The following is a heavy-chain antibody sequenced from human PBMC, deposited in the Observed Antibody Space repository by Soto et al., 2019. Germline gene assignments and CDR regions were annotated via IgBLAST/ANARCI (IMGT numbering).Heavy chain of an antibody. CDR1: GFSLSSTRMA. J-gene: IGHJ4*02. D-gene: IGHD6-19*01. V-gene: IGHV2-5*02. Sequence: QITLKESGPPLVKPTQTLTLTCTFSGFSLSSTRMAVGWIRQPPGKALEWLALIYWDDDKPYSPFLKSMLTITKDTSKNQVVLTMSNVDPVDTARYYCAHIVVAGLGYYFDYWGQGTLVTVSS. CDR3: AHIVVAGLGYYFDY. CDR2: IYWDDDK.